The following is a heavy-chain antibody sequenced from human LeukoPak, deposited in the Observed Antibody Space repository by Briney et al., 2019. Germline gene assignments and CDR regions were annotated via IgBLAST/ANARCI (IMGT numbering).Heavy chain of an antibody. CDR3: ARGPNTYYYDSSGYYSP. J-gene: IGHJ5*02. V-gene: IGHV4-34*01. CDR1: GGSFSGYY. D-gene: IGHD3-22*01. Sequence: SETLSLTCAVYGGSFSGYYWSWIRQPPGKGLEWIGEMNHSGSTNYNPSLKSRVTISVDTSKNQFSLKLSSVTAADTAVYYCARGPNTYYYDSSGYYSPWGQGILVTVSS. CDR2: MNHSGST.